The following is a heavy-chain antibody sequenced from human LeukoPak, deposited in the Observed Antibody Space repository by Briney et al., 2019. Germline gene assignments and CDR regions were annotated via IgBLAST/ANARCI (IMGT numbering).Heavy chain of an antibody. CDR3: AKYCSGATCSGY. CDR1: GFTFSSYS. Sequence: GGSLRLSCAASGFTFSSYSMCWVRQAPGKGPDWVSGIKESGDITYYADSVKGRFTISRDNSKNTLYLQMNSLRAEDTAKYYCAKYCSGATCSGYWGQGTLVTVSS. CDR2: IKESGDIT. D-gene: IGHD2-15*01. J-gene: IGHJ4*02. V-gene: IGHV3-23*01.